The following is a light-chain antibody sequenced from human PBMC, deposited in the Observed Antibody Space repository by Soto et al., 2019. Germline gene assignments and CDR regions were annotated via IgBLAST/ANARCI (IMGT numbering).Light chain of an antibody. V-gene: IGKV3-20*01. CDR2: SAS. CDR3: QQYGSSRT. J-gene: IGKJ1*01. CDR1: QSVSSSY. Sequence: ELVFTPSPGTRSFSPVESSPLSVIASQSVSSSYLAWYQQKPGQPPRLLIYSASSRATGPPDRFSGSGSGTDFTLTISRLEPEDFAVYYRQQYGSSRTCGQGTPVDIK.